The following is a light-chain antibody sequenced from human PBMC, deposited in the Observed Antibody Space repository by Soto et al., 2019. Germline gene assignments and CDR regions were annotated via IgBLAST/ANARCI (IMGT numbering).Light chain of an antibody. CDR2: AAS. V-gene: IGKV1-12*01. CDR3: QHQNSFPRT. CDR1: QNIDNW. Sequence: DLQMTQSPSSVSASVGDRVTITCRASQNIDNWLAWYQQRVGKAPKLLIYAASSLVSGVPSRFSGSGSGTDFTLTISSLQPEDFATYYCQHQNSFPRTFGQGTKVEIK. J-gene: IGKJ1*01.